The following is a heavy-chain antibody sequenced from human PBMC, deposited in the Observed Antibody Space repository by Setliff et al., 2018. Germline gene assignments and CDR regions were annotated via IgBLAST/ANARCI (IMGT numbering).Heavy chain of an antibody. V-gene: IGHV1-46*01. CDR1: GYTFTRYY. CDR2: INPSGGTT. D-gene: IGHD3-3*01. J-gene: IGHJ6*02. Sequence: ASVKVSCKASGYTFTRYYMPWVRQAPGQGLEWMGIINPSGGTTSYAQKFQGRVTMIRDTSTRTVYMELSSLRSEDTAVYYCAADQPKEWLRDYYYGMDVWGQGTTVTVSS. CDR3: AADQPKEWLRDYYYGMDV.